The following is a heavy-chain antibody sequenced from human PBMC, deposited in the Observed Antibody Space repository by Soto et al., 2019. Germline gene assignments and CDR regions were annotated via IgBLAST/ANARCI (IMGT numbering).Heavy chain of an antibody. CDR3: ARELGELAPYCYYYGMDV. CDR2: INPSGGST. D-gene: IGHD1-26*01. CDR1: GYTFTSYY. Sequence: QVQLVQSGAEVKKPGASVKVSCKASGYTFTSYYMHWVRQAPGQGLEWMGIINPSGGSTSYAQKFQGRVTMTRAASTRTVYMVLSSLRSEETAVYYCARELGELAPYCYYYGMDVWGQGTTVTVSS. V-gene: IGHV1-46*01. J-gene: IGHJ6*02.